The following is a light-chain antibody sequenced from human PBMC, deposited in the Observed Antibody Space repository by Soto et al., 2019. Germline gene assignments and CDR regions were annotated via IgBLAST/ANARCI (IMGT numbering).Light chain of an antibody. CDR2: YDD. Sequence: QSALTQPPSVSEAPRQRVTISCSGSSSNIGNNAVNWYQQLPGKAPKLLIYYDDLLPSGVSDRFSGSKSGTSASLAISGLPSEDEADYYCAAWDDSLNGYVFGTGTKLTVL. V-gene: IGLV1-36*01. J-gene: IGLJ1*01. CDR1: SSNIGNNA. CDR3: AAWDDSLNGYV.